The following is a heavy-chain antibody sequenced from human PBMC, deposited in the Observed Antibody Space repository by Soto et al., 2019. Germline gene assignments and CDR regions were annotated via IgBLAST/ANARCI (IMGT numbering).Heavy chain of an antibody. Sequence: QVQLQESGPGLVKPSETLSLTCTVSGGSISSYYWSWIRQPPGKGLEWIGYIYYSGSTNYNPSLKSRVTIAVDTSKNQFSLKLSSVTAADTAVYYCARAGGDYGGRPAFDYWGQGTLVTVSS. D-gene: IGHD4-17*01. CDR2: IYYSGST. J-gene: IGHJ4*02. CDR3: ARAGGDYGGRPAFDY. CDR1: GGSISSYY. V-gene: IGHV4-59*01.